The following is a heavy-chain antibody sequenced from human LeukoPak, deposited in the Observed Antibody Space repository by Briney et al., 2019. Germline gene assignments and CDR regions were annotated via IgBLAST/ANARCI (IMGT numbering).Heavy chain of an antibody. V-gene: IGHV4-39*01. D-gene: IGHD5/OR15-5a*01. CDR2: LYYTGST. CDR3: ARAPDIMYAFDI. CDR1: GGSITSNIYY. J-gene: IGHJ3*02. Sequence: PSETLSLTCTVSGGSITSNIYYLGWIRQPPGKGLEWIGSLYYTGSTYYNPSLKSRVTISVDTSKNQVSLKLTSVTAADTAVYYCARAPDIMYAFDIWGQGTMVTVSS.